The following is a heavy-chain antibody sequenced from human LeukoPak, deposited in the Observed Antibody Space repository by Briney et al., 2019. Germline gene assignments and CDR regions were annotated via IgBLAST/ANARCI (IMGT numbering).Heavy chain of an antibody. CDR2: VHHSGNT. J-gene: IGHJ4*02. CDR3: ARVKNIAVAADYFDS. V-gene: IGHV4-38-2*01. Sequence: KTSETLSLTCAVSGFSVGSGYFWGWIRQPPGKGLEWIGSVHHSGNTYYNPSLKSRVAASVDISKNQFSLRLNSVTAADTAIYHCARVKNIAVAADYFDSWGQGTLVTVSS. D-gene: IGHD6-19*01. CDR1: GFSVGSGYF.